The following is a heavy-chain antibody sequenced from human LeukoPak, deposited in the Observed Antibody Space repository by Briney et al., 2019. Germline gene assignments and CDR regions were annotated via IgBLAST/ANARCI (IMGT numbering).Heavy chain of an antibody. CDR1: GYSISSGYY. V-gene: IGHV4-38-2*02. J-gene: IGHJ4*02. D-gene: IGHD3-22*01. CDR3: ARVPHYYDSSGYFDY. Sequence: PSETLSLTCTVSGYSISSGYYWGWIRPPPGKGLEWIGSIYHSGSTYYNPSLKSRVTISVDTSKNQFSLKLSSVTAADTAVYYCARVPHYYDSSGYFDYWGQGTLVTVSS. CDR2: IYHSGST.